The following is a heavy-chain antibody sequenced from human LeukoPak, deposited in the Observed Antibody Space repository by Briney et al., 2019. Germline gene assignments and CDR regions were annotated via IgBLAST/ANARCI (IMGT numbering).Heavy chain of an antibody. CDR3: AGGQYYYDSSGYYQGDY. J-gene: IGHJ4*02. CDR2: IIPIFGTA. D-gene: IGHD3-22*01. V-gene: IGHV1-69*01. CDR1: GFTFSSYA. Sequence: PGGSLRLSCAASGFTFSSYAISWVRQAPGRGLEWMGGIIPIFGTANYAQKFQGRVTITADESTSTAYMELSSLRSEDTAVYYCAGGQYYYDSSGYYQGDYWGQGTLVTVSS.